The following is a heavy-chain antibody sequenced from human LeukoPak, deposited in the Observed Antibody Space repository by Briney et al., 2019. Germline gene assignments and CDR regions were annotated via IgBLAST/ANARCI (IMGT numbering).Heavy chain of an antibody. V-gene: IGHV1-2*04. D-gene: IGHD6-19*01. J-gene: IGHJ6*02. CDR1: GYTFTGYY. Sequence: ASVKVSCKASGYTFTGYYMHWVRQAPGQGLEWMGRINPNSGGTNYAQKFLGWVTMTRDTSISTAYMELSRLRSDDTAVYYCARAVAGTGYYGMDVWGQGTTVTVSS. CDR2: INPNSGGT. CDR3: ARAVAGTGYYGMDV.